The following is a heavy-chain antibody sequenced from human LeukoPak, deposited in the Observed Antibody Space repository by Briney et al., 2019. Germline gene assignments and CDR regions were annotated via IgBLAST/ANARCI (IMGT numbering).Heavy chain of an antibody. Sequence: SETLSLTCAVYGVSFSSYYWSWIRQPPGKGLEWIGEINHSGSTDYNPSLKSRVTISVDTSKNQFSLKLSSVTAADTAVYYCAFSSAYQQHWGQGTLVTVSS. D-gene: IGHD3-22*01. CDR3: AFSSAYQQH. V-gene: IGHV4-34*01. J-gene: IGHJ1*01. CDR2: INHSGST. CDR1: GVSFSSYY.